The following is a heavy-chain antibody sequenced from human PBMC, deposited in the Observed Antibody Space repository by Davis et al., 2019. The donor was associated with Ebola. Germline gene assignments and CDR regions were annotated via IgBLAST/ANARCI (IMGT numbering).Heavy chain of an antibody. CDR2: INHSGNT. CDR1: GGSFSGHY. J-gene: IGHJ5*02. D-gene: IGHD6-6*01. Sequence: MPSETLSLTCAVYGGSFSGHYWAWIRQPPGKGLEWIGEINHSGNTNYDPSFKSRVTISVDTSKNQLSLKVSSVTAADTAVYYCARVLQQVVRLDPWGQGTLVIVSS. V-gene: IGHV4-34*01. CDR3: ARVLQQVVRLDP.